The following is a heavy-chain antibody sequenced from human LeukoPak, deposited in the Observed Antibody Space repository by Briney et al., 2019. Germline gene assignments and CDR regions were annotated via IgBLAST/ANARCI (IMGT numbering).Heavy chain of an antibody. CDR1: GFTFDDYG. J-gene: IGHJ4*02. D-gene: IGHD4-17*01. V-gene: IGHV3-21*01. CDR3: ARRTTVNWDYFDY. CDR2: ISSSSSYI. Sequence: GGSLRLSCAASGFTFDDYGMNWVRQAPGKGLEWVSSISSSSSYIYYADSVKGRFTISRDNAKNSLYLQMNSLRAEDTAVYYCARRTTVNWDYFDYWGQGTLVTVSS.